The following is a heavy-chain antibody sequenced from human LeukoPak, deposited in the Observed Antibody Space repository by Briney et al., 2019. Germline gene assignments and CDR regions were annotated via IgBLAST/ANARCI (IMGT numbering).Heavy chain of an antibody. CDR3: VRGPHIAATSY. Sequence: GGSLRLSCVASGFTFSSYWMHWVRQAPGKGLVWVSRINSDVSSINYVDSVKGRLTISKDNAKKSLYLQINTLRAEDTAVYYCVRGPHIAATSYWGQGTLVTVST. J-gene: IGHJ4*02. CDR1: GFTFSSYW. D-gene: IGHD6-25*01. CDR2: INSDVSSI. V-gene: IGHV3-74*01.